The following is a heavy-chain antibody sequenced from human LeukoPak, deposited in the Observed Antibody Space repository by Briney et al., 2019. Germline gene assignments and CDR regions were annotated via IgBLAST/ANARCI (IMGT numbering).Heavy chain of an antibody. Sequence: GGSLRLSCAASGFTFDDYTMHWVRQAPGKGLEWVSLISWDGGSTYYADSVEGRFTISRDNSKNSLYLQMNSLRTEDTALYYCAKDQVPDYYGMDVWGQGTTVTVSS. CDR3: AKDQVPDYYGMDV. CDR2: ISWDGGST. D-gene: IGHD2-2*01. V-gene: IGHV3-43*01. J-gene: IGHJ6*02. CDR1: GFTFDDYT.